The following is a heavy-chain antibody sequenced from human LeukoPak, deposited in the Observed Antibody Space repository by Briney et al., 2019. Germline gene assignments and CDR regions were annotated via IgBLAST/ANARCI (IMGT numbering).Heavy chain of an antibody. J-gene: IGHJ6*02. Sequence: SVKVSCKASGGTFSSYAISWVRQAPGQGLEWMGRIIPILGIANYAQRFQGRVTITADKSTSTAYMELSSLRSEDTAVYYCANYCSSTSCQPPVVDYYDYGMDVWGQGTTVTVSS. CDR3: ANYCSSTSCQPPVVDYYDYGMDV. CDR2: IIPILGIA. V-gene: IGHV1-69*04. CDR1: GGTFSSYA. D-gene: IGHD2-2*01.